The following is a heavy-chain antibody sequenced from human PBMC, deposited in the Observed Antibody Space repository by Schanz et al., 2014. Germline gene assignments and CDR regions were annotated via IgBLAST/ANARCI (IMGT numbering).Heavy chain of an antibody. J-gene: IGHJ4*02. CDR2: MIGSGSSV. CDR1: GFTFSIYG. Sequence: EVQLVESGGGLVQPGGSLRLSCAASGFTFSIYGMSWLRQAPGKGLEWVSRMIGSGSSVFYADSVKGRFTISRDNLKNTVYLQMNSLRAGDTAVYYCAKDGRLPYYGTGSDFDYWGQGTLVAVSS. CDR3: AKDGRLPYYGTGSDFDY. V-gene: IGHV3-23*04. D-gene: IGHD3-22*01.